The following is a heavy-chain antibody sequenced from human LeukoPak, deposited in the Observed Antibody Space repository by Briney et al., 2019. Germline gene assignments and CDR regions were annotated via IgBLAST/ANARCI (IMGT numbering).Heavy chain of an antibody. V-gene: IGHV3-66*01. CDR3: ATLTFYIDS. CDR1: GFTFSSYW. D-gene: IGHD3-16*01. Sequence: GGSLRLSCAAPGFTFSSYWMSWVRQAPGKGLEWVSVIYSGGSTYYADSVKGRFTISRDNSKNTLYLQMNSLRAEDTAVYYCATLTFYIDSWGQGALVAVSS. CDR2: IYSGGST. J-gene: IGHJ4*02.